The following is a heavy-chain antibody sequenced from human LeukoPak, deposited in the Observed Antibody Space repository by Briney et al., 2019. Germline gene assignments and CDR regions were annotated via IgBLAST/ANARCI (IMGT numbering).Heavy chain of an antibody. CDR1: GGSISSSSYY. V-gene: IGHV4-39*01. D-gene: IGHD2-8*01. J-gene: IGHJ6*02. Sequence: PSETLSLTCTVSGGSISSSSYYWGWIRQPPGKGLEWIGSIYYSGSTYYNPSLKSRVTISVDTSKNQFSLKLSSVTAADTAVYYCATGPGGYCTNGVCYTEYYYYGMDVWGQGTTVTVSS. CDR3: ATGPGGYCTNGVCYTEYYYYGMDV. CDR2: IYYSGST.